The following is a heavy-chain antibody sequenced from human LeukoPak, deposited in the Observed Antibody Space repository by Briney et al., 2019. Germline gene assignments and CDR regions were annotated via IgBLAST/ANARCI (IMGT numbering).Heavy chain of an antibody. CDR3: ARGISGYSGYGYAFDI. Sequence: SVKVSCKASGGTFSSYAISWVRQAPGQGLEWMGRILPILGIANYAQKFQGRFTITADGSTSTAYMELSSLRSEDTAVYYCARGISGYSGYGYAFDIWGQGTMVTVSS. V-gene: IGHV1-69*04. CDR2: ILPILGIA. CDR1: GGTFSSYA. J-gene: IGHJ3*02. D-gene: IGHD5-12*01.